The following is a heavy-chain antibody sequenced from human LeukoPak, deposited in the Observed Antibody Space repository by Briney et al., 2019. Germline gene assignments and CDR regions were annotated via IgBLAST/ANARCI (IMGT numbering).Heavy chain of an antibody. V-gene: IGHV1-8*01. CDR1: GYTFTSYD. CDR2: MNPNSGNT. D-gene: IGHD6-19*01. J-gene: IGHJ5*02. Sequence: ASVKVSCKASGYTFTSYDINWVRQATGQGLEWMGWMNPNSGNTGYAQKFQGRVTMTRNTSISTAYMELSSLRSEDTAVYYCARRIRDSSAWYSGHWFDTWGQGTLVTVSS. CDR3: ARRIRDSSAWYSGHWFDT.